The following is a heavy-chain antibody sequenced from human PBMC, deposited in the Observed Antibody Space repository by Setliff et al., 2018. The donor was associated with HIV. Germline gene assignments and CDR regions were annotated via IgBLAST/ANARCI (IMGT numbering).Heavy chain of an antibody. CDR3: AKDSGSLYCTNGVCYKGGLDY. CDR2: IRYDGSNK. J-gene: IGHJ4*02. V-gene: IGHV3-30*02. CDR1: GFTFSSYG. Sequence: GGSLRLSCAASGFTFSSYGMHWVRKAPGKGLEWVAFIRYDGSNKYYADSVKGRFTISRDNSKNTLYLQMKSLRAEDTAVYYCAKDSGSLYCTNGVCYKGGLDYWGQGTLVTVSS. D-gene: IGHD2-8*01.